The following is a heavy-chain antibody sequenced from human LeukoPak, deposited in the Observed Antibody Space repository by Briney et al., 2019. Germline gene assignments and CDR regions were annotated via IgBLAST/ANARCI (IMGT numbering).Heavy chain of an antibody. CDR2: MNPKSGNT. CDR3: AREIVGTPWIDY. J-gene: IGHJ4*02. Sequence: ASVKVSCKASGYTFTSYDINWVRQVTGQGLEWMGWMNPKSGNTGYAQKFQGRVTITRNTSISTAYMEVSSLRYEDTAVYYCAREIVGTPWIDYWGQGTLVTVSS. D-gene: IGHD1-26*01. V-gene: IGHV1-8*03. CDR1: GYTFTSYD.